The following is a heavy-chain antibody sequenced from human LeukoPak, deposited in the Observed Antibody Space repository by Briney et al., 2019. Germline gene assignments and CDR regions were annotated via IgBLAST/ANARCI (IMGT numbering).Heavy chain of an antibody. CDR3: ARGGLRLQYGMDV. CDR2: MSPKSGGT. CDR1: GYTFTGYY. Sequence: ASVKVSCKASGYTFTGYYMHWVRQAPGQGLEWMGWMSPKSGGTKFEEKFQDRVTMTRDTSISTAYMELSRLRFDDTAVYYCARGGLRLQYGMDVWGQGTTVTVSS. V-gene: IGHV1-2*02. J-gene: IGHJ6*02. D-gene: IGHD2-15*01.